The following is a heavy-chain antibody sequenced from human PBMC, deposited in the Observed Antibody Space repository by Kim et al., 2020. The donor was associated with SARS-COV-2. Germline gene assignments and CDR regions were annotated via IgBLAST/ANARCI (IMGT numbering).Heavy chain of an antibody. CDR2: ISSSSSYI. Sequence: GGSLRLSCAASGFTFSSYSMNWVRQAPGKGLEWVSSISSSSSYIYYADSVKGRFTISRDNAKNSLYLQMNSLRAEDTAVYYCARGDIVVVVAATAADYYYGMDVWGQGTTVTVSS. V-gene: IGHV3-21*01. D-gene: IGHD2-15*01. CDR3: ARGDIVVVVAATAADYYYGMDV. J-gene: IGHJ6*02. CDR1: GFTFSSYS.